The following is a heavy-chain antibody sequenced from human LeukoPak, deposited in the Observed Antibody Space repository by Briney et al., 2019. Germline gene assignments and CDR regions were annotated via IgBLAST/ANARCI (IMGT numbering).Heavy chain of an antibody. CDR3: ATVKRLEYYFDY. CDR2: IQYDGSNK. CDR1: GFTFSTYG. Sequence: GRSLRLSCAASGFTFSTYGMHWVRQAPGKGLEWVAFIQYDGSNKYYADSVRGRFTISRDNSKNTLYLQMNSLRTEDTAIYYCATVKRLEYYFDYWGQGTLVTVSS. V-gene: IGHV3-30*02. D-gene: IGHD1-1*01. J-gene: IGHJ4*02.